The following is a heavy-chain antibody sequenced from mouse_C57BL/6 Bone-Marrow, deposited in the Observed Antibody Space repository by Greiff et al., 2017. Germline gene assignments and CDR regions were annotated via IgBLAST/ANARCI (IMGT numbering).Heavy chain of an antibody. CDR3: ARHPFITTVVGTGGFDY. J-gene: IGHJ2*01. CDR2: ISSGGSYT. D-gene: IGHD1-1*01. CDR1: GFTFSSYG. Sequence: DVMLVESGGDLVKPGGSLKLSCAASGFTFSSYGMSWVRQTPDKRLERVATISSGGSYTYYPDSVKGRFTISRDNAKNTLYLQMSSLKSEDTAMYYCARHPFITTVVGTGGFDYWGQGTTLTGSS. V-gene: IGHV5-6*02.